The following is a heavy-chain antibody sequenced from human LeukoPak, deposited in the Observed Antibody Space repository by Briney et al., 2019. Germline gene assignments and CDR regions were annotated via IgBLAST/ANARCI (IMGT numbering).Heavy chain of an antibody. CDR3: ARALAAAVIN. CDR2: ITHRGSP. Sequence: SETLSLTCGVYGGSFSGHFYSWIRQPPGQGLERIGEITHRGSPNYNPSLKSRVAMSVDTSKNHFSLNLTSVTAADTGVYYCARALAAAVINWGQGTLVTVSS. D-gene: IGHD6-13*01. V-gene: IGHV4-34*01. J-gene: IGHJ1*01. CDR1: GGSFSGHF.